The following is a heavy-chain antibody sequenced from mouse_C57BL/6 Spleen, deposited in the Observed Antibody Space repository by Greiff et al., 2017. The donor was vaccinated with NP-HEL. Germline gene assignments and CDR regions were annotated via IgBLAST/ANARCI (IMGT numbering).Heavy chain of an antibody. D-gene: IGHD1-1*01. V-gene: IGHV14-1*01. CDR3: TTTTVVATGDYFDY. J-gene: IGHJ2*01. CDR2: IDPEDGDT. Sequence: VQLQQSGAELVRPGASVKLSCTASGFNIKDYYMHWVKQRPEQGLEWIGRIDPEDGDTEYAPKFQGKATMTADKSSNTAYLQLSSLTSEDTAVYYCTTTTVVATGDYFDYWGQGTTLTVSS. CDR1: GFNIKDYY.